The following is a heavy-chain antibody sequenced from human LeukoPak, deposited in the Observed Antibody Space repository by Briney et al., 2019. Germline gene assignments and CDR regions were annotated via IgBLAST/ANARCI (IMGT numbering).Heavy chain of an antibody. V-gene: IGHV1-18*01. D-gene: IGHD6-13*01. Sequence: ASVKVSCKASGYTFTSYGISWVRQAPGQGLEWMGWISAYNGNTNYAQKLQGRVTMTTHTSTSTAYMELRSLRSDDTAVYYCARDRPSSSWSLEYFQHWGQGTLVTVSS. CDR2: ISAYNGNT. J-gene: IGHJ1*01. CDR3: ARDRPSSSWSLEYFQH. CDR1: GYTFTSYG.